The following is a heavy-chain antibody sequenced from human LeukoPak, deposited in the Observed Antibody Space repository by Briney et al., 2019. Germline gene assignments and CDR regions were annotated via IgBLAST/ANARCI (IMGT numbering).Heavy chain of an antibody. Sequence: GSVKVSCKASGYTFTCYYMHWVRQAPGQGLEWMGWINPNSGGTNYAQKLQGRVTMTRDTSISTAYMELSRLKSDDTAVYYCARDGRPRWVDYWGQGTLVTVSS. V-gene: IGHV1-2*02. CDR2: INPNSGGT. J-gene: IGHJ4*02. CDR3: ARDGRPRWVDY. CDR1: GYTFTCYY. D-gene: IGHD4-23*01.